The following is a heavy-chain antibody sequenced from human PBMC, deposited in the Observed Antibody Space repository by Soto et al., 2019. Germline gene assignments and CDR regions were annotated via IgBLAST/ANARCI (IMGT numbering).Heavy chain of an antibody. V-gene: IGHV3-48*02. CDR1: GFTFSNFN. Sequence: PGGSLRLSCTASGFTFSNFNINWVRQAPGKGLEWISYISSSTTTIFYADSVKGRFTISRDNAKNSLYLQMNSLRDEDTAVYYCARETSTYYYDSSPYLGFDYWGQGTLVTVSS. CDR2: ISSSTTTI. J-gene: IGHJ4*02. CDR3: ARETSTYYYDSSPYLGFDY. D-gene: IGHD3-22*01.